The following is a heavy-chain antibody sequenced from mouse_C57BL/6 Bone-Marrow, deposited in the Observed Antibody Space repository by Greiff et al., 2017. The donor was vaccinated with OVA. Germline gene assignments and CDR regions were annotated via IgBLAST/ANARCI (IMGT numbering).Heavy chain of an antibody. Sequence: EVQLQQSGPGLAKPSQTLSLTCSVTGYSITSDYWNWIRKFPGNKLEYMGYISYSGSTYYNPSLKSRISITRHTSKNQYYLQLNSVTTEDTATYYCARSPLHYDGGDWYFDVWGTGTTVTVSS. CDR3: ARSPLHYDGGDWYFDV. CDR1: GYSITSDY. CDR2: ISYSGST. D-gene: IGHD1-2*01. V-gene: IGHV3-8*01. J-gene: IGHJ1*03.